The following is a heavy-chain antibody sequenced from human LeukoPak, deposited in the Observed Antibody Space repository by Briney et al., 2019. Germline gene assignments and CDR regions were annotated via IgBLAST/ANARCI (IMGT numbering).Heavy chain of an antibody. CDR3: ARFSNFVSDI. V-gene: IGHV4-59*12. CDR2: IYYTGNT. CDR1: GASISSYY. Sequence: PSETLSLTCAVSGASISSYYWIWIRQPPGKGLECIGSIYYTGNTNYNPSLKSRVTMSVDTSKNQFSLEVTSVTAADTAVYYCARFSNFVSDIWGQGTMVTVSS. J-gene: IGHJ3*02. D-gene: IGHD1-1*01.